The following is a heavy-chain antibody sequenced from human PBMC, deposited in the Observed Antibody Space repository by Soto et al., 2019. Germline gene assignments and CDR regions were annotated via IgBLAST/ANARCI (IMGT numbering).Heavy chain of an antibody. Sequence: SETLSLTCTVSGGSISSYYWSWIRQPPGKGLEWIGYIYYSGSTNYNPSLKSRVTISVDTSKNQFSLKLSSVTAADTAVYYCASSYYDSSGYFDYWGQGTLVTVSS. J-gene: IGHJ4*02. CDR2: IYYSGST. D-gene: IGHD3-22*01. CDR3: ASSYYDSSGYFDY. V-gene: IGHV4-59*01. CDR1: GGSISSYY.